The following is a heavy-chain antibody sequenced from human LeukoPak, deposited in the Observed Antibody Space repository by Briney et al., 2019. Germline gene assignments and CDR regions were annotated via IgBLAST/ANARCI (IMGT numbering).Heavy chain of an antibody. V-gene: IGHV1-24*01. J-gene: IGHJ3*02. Sequence: APVKVSCKVSGYTLTELSMHWVRQAPGKGLEWMGGFDPEDGETIYAQKFQGRVTMTEDTSTDTAYMELSSLRSEDTAVYYCATLETYYYGSSARGAFDIWGQGTMVTVSS. CDR2: FDPEDGET. CDR3: ATLETYYYGSSARGAFDI. D-gene: IGHD3-22*01. CDR1: GYTLTELS.